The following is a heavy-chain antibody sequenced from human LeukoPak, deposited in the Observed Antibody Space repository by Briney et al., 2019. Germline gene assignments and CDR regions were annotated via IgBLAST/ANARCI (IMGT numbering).Heavy chain of an antibody. J-gene: IGHJ4*02. Sequence: GGSLRLSCAASGFTFSSYGIHWVRQAPGKGLEWVAVVSSDGSIKYYADSVKGRLTISRDTSKNTVYLQMNSLGAEDTAFYYCARGYSSSWLGYFDYWGQGTLVTVSS. CDR2: VSSDGSIK. CDR1: GFTFSSYG. V-gene: IGHV3-30*03. CDR3: ARGYSSSWLGYFDY. D-gene: IGHD6-13*01.